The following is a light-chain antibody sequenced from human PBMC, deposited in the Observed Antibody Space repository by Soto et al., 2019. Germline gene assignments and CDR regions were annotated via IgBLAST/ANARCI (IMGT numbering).Light chain of an antibody. V-gene: IGKV3-15*01. CDR1: QSLRGH. CDR3: QQYDVWPPL. Sequence: EIVMTQSPATLSVSPGERATLSCTASQSLRGHLAWYQQKPGQTPRLLIFATSTRATGIPARFSGSGSGTEFTLTISSLQSEDFALYYCQQYDVWPPLFGQGTRLEIK. CDR2: ATS. J-gene: IGKJ5*01.